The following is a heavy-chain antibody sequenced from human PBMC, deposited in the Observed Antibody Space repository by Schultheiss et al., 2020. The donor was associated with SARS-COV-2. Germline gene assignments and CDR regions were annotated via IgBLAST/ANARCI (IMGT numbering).Heavy chain of an antibody. Sequence: SETLSLTCTVSGGSVSSGSYYWSWIRQPPGKGLEWIGYIYYSGSTNYNPSLKSRVTISVDTSKNQFSLKLSSVTAADTAVYYCAREGASSGWYGFLWFDPWGQGTLVTVSS. CDR3: AREGASSGWYGFLWFDP. CDR2: IYYSGST. CDR1: GGSVSSGSYY. D-gene: IGHD6-19*01. V-gene: IGHV4-61*01. J-gene: IGHJ5*02.